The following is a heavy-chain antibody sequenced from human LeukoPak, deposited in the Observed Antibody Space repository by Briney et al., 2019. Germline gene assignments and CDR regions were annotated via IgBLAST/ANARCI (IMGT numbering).Heavy chain of an antibody. CDR2: MSPNSGNT. V-gene: IGHV1-8*01. CDR1: GYTFTSYD. J-gene: IGHJ3*02. D-gene: IGHD6-19*01. Sequence: ASVKVSCKASGYTFTSYDINWVRQAAGQGLEWMGWMSPNSGNTGYAQKFQGRVTMTRNTSISTAYMELSSLRSEDTAVYYCARGGSGWRRESVSAFDIWGQGTMVTVSS. CDR3: ARGGSGWRRESVSAFDI.